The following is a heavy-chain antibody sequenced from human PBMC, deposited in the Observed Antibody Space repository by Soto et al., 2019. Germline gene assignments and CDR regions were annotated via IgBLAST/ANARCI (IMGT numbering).Heavy chain of an antibody. CDR3: ARHDGICSGGSCYSEWFDP. CDR2: IYYSGST. V-gene: IGHV4-39*01. CDR1: GGSISSSSYY. J-gene: IGHJ5*02. D-gene: IGHD2-15*01. Sequence: SETLSLTYTVSGGSISSSSYYWGWIRQPPGKGLEWIGGIYYSGSTYYNPSLKSRVTISVDTSKNQFSLKLSSVTAADTAVYYCARHDGICSGGSCYSEWFDPWGQGTLVTVSS.